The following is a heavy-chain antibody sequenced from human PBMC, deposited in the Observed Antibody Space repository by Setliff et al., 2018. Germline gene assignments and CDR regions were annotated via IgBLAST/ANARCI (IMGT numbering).Heavy chain of an antibody. V-gene: IGHV3-11*01. Sequence: GGSLRLSCAASGFTFSDYYMSWIRQAPGKGLEWVSYISSSGSTIYYADSVKGRFTISRDNSKNTLYLQMNSLRAEDTAVYYCAKKLPGVRYFDYCGQGTLVTVSS. CDR1: GFTFSDYY. J-gene: IGHJ4*02. CDR2: ISSSGSTI. D-gene: IGHD1-7*01. CDR3: AKKLPGVRYFDY.